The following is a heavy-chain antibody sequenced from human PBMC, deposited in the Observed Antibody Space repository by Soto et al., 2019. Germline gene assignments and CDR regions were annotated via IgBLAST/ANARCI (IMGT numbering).Heavy chain of an antibody. CDR3: ARHDFGLDSSSSPTILYFFAY. V-gene: IGHV4-39*01. CDR1: GGSISSSSYY. J-gene: IGHJ4*02. D-gene: IGHD6-13*01. Sequence: SETLALTFSVSGGSISSSSYYWGWIRQPPGKGLEWIGSIYYSGTTYYSPSLKSRVTISVDTSKNQFSLKLSSVTAADTAVYYCARHDFGLDSSSSPTILYFFAYWGQGTLVTVSS. CDR2: IYYSGTT.